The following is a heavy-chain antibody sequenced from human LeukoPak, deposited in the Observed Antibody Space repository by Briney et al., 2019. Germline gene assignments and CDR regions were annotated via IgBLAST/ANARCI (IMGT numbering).Heavy chain of an antibody. V-gene: IGHV1-2*02. Sequence: ASVKVSCKASGYTFTGYYIHWVRQAPGQGLEWMGWINPNSGVTHSAQKFQSRVTMTRDTSISTAYMELNSLTSDDSAIYYCATYNWNYVEGSWGQGTLVTVSS. CDR3: ATYNWNYVEGS. CDR2: INPNSGVT. D-gene: IGHD1-7*01. CDR1: GYTFTGYY. J-gene: IGHJ4*02.